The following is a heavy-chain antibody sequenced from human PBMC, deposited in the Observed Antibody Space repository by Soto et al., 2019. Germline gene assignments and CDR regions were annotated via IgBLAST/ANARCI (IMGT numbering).Heavy chain of an antibody. CDR3: ARGGHCANGVCYALDY. CDR2: IYYGGSA. Sequence: VRLRESAPELVKPSETLSLPCTVSVGSISTYYWSGIRQPPGKGLEWIGYIYYGGSADYNPSLKSRVTISVDTSKKQFSLKLSSVTAADTAVYYCARGGHCANGVCYALDYWGQGTLVTVSS. V-gene: IGHV4-59*08. CDR1: VGSISTYY. J-gene: IGHJ4*02. D-gene: IGHD2-8*01.